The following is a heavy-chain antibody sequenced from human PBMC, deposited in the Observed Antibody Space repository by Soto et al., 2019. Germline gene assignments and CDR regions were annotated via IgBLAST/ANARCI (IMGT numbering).Heavy chain of an antibody. V-gene: IGHV3-30-3*01. CDR2: ISYDGSNK. CDR3: ARGAAVSGVRWLAPDY. Sequence: GGSLRLSCAASGFTFSSYAMHWVRQAPGKGLEWVAVISYDGSNKYYADSVKGRFTISRDNSKNTLYLQMNSLRAEDTAVYYCARGAAVSGVRWLAPDYRGQGTLVTVSS. CDR1: GFTFSSYA. J-gene: IGHJ4*02. D-gene: IGHD6-19*01.